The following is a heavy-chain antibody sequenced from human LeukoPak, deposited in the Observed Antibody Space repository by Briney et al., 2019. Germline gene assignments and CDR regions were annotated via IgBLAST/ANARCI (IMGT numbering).Heavy chain of an antibody. CDR3: ARDSDSSGYYYINWFDP. D-gene: IGHD3-22*01. CDR1: GCSISSGSYY. Sequence: SETLSLTCTVSGCSISSGSYYWSWIRPPAGKGLEWIVSIYTSGSTNYNPSLKRRVTISVDTSKNQFSLKLSSVTAADTAVYYCARDSDSSGYYYINWFDPWGQGTLVTVSS. CDR2: IYTSGST. V-gene: IGHV4-61*02. J-gene: IGHJ5*02.